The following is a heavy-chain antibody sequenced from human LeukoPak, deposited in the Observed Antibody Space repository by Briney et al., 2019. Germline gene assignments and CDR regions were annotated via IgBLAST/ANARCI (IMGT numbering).Heavy chain of an antibody. CDR2: FDPEDGET. D-gene: IGHD1-26*01. J-gene: IGHJ3*02. CDR3: ARGGRWELPRPYAFDI. CDR1: GYTLTELS. V-gene: IGHV1-24*01. Sequence: ASVKVSCKVSGYTLTELSMHWVRQAPGKGLEWMGGFDPEDGETIYAQTLQGRVTMSEDTSTDTAYMERSSLRSEDTAVYYCARGGRWELPRPYAFDIWGQGTMGTVSS.